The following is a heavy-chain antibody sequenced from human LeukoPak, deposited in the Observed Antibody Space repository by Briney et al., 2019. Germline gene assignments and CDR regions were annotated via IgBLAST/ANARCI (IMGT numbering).Heavy chain of an antibody. V-gene: IGHV3-7*01. D-gene: IGHD5-18*01. Sequence: PGGSLRLSCAASGFTFSSYAMSWVRQAPGKGLEWVANIKQDGSEKYYVDSVKGRFTISRDNAKNSLYLQMNSLRAEDTAVYYCARGSYGYVDYWGQGTLVTVSS. CDR3: ARGSYGYVDY. CDR1: GFTFSSYA. J-gene: IGHJ4*02. CDR2: IKQDGSEK.